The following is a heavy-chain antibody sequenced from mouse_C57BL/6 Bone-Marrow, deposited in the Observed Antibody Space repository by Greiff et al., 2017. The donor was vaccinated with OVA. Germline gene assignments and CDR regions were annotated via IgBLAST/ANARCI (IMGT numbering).Heavy chain of an antibody. CDR1: GYTFTSYW. Sequence: QVQLQQSGAELVKPGASVKLSCKASGYTFTSYWMHWVKQRPGQGLEWIGMIHPNSGSTNYNEKFKSKATLTVDKSSSTAYMQLSSLTSEDSAVDDCAREGLDSNVLGYWGQGTTLTVSS. D-gene: IGHD2-5*01. CDR3: AREGLDSNVLGY. V-gene: IGHV1-64*01. J-gene: IGHJ2*01. CDR2: IHPNSGST.